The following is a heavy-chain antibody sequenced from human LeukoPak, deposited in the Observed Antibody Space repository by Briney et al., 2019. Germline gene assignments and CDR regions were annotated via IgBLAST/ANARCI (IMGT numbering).Heavy chain of an antibody. CDR1: GFTFSSYS. D-gene: IGHD6-19*01. V-gene: IGHV3-21*01. CDR3: ASPRSSSGWELEY. Sequence: PGGSLRLSCAASGFTFSSYSRNWVRQAPGKGLEWVSSISSSSSYIYYAVSVKGRFTISRDNAKNSLYLQMNSLRAEDTAVYYCASPRSSSGWELEYWGQGTLVTVSS. J-gene: IGHJ4*02. CDR2: ISSSSSYI.